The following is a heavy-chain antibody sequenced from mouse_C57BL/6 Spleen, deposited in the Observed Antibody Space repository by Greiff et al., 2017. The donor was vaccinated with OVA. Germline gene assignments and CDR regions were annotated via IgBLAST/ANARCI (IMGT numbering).Heavy chain of an antibody. J-gene: IGHJ2*01. Sequence: QVQLQQSGAELVKPGASVKISCKASGYAFSSYWMNWVKQRPGKGLEWIGQIYPGDGDTNYNGKFKGKATLTADKSPSTAYMQLSSLTSEDSAVYFCARGGVPRYFDYWGQGTTLTVSS. V-gene: IGHV1-80*01. CDR3: ARGGVPRYFDY. CDR2: IYPGDGDT. D-gene: IGHD5-1*01. CDR1: GYAFSSYW.